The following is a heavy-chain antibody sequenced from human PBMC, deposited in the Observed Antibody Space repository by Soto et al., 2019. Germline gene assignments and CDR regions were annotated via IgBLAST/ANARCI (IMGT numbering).Heavy chain of an antibody. CDR2: IIPILGIA. V-gene: IGHV1-69*02. CDR3: ARASSIADAFDI. CDR1: GGTFSSYT. Sequence: ASVKVSCKASGGTFSSYTISWVRQVPGQGLEWMGRIIPILGIANYAQKFQGRVTITADKSTSTAYMELSSLRSEDTAVYYCARASSIADAFDIWGQGTMVTVSS. J-gene: IGHJ3*02. D-gene: IGHD6-6*01.